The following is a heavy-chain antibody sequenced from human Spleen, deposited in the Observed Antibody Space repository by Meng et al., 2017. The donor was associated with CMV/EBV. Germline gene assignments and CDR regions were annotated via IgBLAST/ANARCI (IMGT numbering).Heavy chain of an antibody. Sequence: QVQLQESGPGLVKPSGTLSLTCAVSGGSISSSNLWTWVRQVPGKGLEWIGEIYHSGSTNYNPSLKSRVTISVDKFKNQFSLKLGSVTAADTAVYYCARIERRRIPKYCGSDCSTTDYWGQGTLVTVSS. D-gene: IGHD2-21*02. CDR1: GGSISSSNL. CDR2: IYHSGST. V-gene: IGHV4-4*02. J-gene: IGHJ4*02. CDR3: ARIERRRIPKYCGSDCSTTDY.